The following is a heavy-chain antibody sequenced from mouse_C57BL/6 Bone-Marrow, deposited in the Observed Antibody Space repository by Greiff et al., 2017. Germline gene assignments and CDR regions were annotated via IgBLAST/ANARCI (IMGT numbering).Heavy chain of an antibody. CDR1: GFSLTSYG. J-gene: IGHJ4*01. CDR2: IWSGGST. CDR3: ARRGLRRNYAMDY. Sequence: VKLVESGPGLVQPSQSLSITCTVSGFSLTSYGVHWVRQSPGKGLEWLGVIWSGGSTDYNAAFISRLSISKDNSKSQVFFKMNSLQADDTAIYYCARRGLRRNYAMDYWGQGTSVTVSS. V-gene: IGHV2-2*01. D-gene: IGHD3-1*01.